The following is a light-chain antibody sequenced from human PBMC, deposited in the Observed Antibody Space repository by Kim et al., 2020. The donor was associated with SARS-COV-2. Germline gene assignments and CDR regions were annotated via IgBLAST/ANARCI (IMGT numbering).Light chain of an antibody. CDR3: QQYSVYWT. Sequence: SAAVGDGVTITCRASQSISSWLAWYQQKPGKATKVLIHQASNLESGVPSRFSGSGSGTEFTLTISSLQPDDSATYYCQQYSVYWTFGQGTKVDIK. J-gene: IGKJ1*01. CDR2: QAS. CDR1: QSISSW. V-gene: IGKV1-5*03.